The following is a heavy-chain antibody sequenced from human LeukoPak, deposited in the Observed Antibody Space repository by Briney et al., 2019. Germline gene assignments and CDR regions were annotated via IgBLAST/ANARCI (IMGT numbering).Heavy chain of an antibody. V-gene: IGHV4-59*01. CDR2: THYSVGP. J-gene: IGHJ6*03. D-gene: IGHD2-2*01. CDR1: GRSLSSYY. Sequence: PSQTLSLTCTVSGRSLSSYYWSCIRQPPGKGLEWNESTHYSVGPNYNPSSKTRVTISVDTAKNQFSLKLSSVTAADTAVYYCARGGDCSSTSCYGNDYYYYYYMDVWGKGTTVTVSS. CDR3: ARGGDCSSTSCYGNDYYYYYYMDV.